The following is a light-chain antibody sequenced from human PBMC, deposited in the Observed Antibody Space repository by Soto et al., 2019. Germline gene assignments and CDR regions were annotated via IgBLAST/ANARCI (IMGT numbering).Light chain of an antibody. CDR2: DAS. Sequence: EIVLTQSPATLSLSPGERATLSCRASQSVSSYLAWYQQKPGQAPRLLIYDASNRATGIPARFSGSGSGTDFTLTISRLEPEDFAVYYCQQRSNWPPENTFGQGTKLEIK. V-gene: IGKV3-11*01. CDR3: QQRSNWPPENT. CDR1: QSVSSY. J-gene: IGKJ2*01.